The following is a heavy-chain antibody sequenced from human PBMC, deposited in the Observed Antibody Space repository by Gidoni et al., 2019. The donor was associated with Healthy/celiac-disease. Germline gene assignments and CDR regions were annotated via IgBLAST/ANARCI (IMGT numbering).Heavy chain of an antibody. J-gene: IGHJ6*03. CDR3: ARERALYDILTGPYYYYYMDV. CDR2: IYTSGST. Sequence: QVQLQASGPGLVKPSETLSLTCTVPGGSISSYYWSWIRQPAGKGLEWIGRIYTSGSTNYNPSLKSRVTMSVDTSKNQFSLKLSSVTAADTAVYYCARERALYDILTGPYYYYYMDVWGKGTTVTVSS. CDR1: GGSISSYY. D-gene: IGHD3-9*01. V-gene: IGHV4-4*07.